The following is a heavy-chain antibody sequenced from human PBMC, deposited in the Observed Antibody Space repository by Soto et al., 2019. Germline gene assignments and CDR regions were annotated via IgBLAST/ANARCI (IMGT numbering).Heavy chain of an antibody. Sequence: SVKVSCKASGGTFSSYAISWVRQAPGQGLEWMGGIIPIFGTENNEQKFKGKVTITADESTSTAYMELSSLSSEDTAVYYCALETDRILGHWGQGTLVTVSS. J-gene: IGHJ4*02. V-gene: IGHV1-69*13. D-gene: IGHD2-15*01. CDR2: IIPIFGTE. CDR3: ALETDRILGH. CDR1: GGTFSSYA.